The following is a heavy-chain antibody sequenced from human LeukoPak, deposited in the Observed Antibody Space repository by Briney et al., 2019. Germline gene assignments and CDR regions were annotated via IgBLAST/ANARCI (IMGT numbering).Heavy chain of an antibody. D-gene: IGHD1-26*01. V-gene: IGHV3-7*01. CDR2: IKQDGSEK. Sequence: HPGGSLRLSCAASGFTFSSYWMSWVRQAPGKGLEWVANIKQDGSEKYYVDSVKGRFTISRDNAGNPLYLQMNTLRAEDTAVYFCARDRWDLEYWGQGTLVTVSS. J-gene: IGHJ4*02. CDR3: ARDRWDLEY. CDR1: GFTFSSYW.